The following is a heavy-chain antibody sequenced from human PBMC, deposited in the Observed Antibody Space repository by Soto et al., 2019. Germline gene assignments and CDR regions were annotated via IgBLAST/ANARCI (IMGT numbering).Heavy chain of an antibody. D-gene: IGHD6-13*01. CDR3: ARESIAAAAPGYFDY. Sequence: VASVKVSCKASGGTFSSYTISWVRQAPGQGLEWMGRIIPILGIANYAQKFQGRVTITADKSTSTAYMELSSLRSEDTAVYYCARESIAAAAPGYFDYWGQGTLVTVSS. CDR2: IIPILGIA. V-gene: IGHV1-69*04. J-gene: IGHJ4*02. CDR1: GGTFSSYT.